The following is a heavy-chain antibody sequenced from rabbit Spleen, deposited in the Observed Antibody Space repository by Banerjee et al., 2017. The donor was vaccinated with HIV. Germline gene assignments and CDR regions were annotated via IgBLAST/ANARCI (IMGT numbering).Heavy chain of an antibody. CDR1: GFSSSSGYY. CDR2: IYPDYGST. CDR3: ARQPTPTSGCEV. J-gene: IGHJ3*01. Sequence: QEQLVESGGGLVKPEGSLKLTCKASGFSSSSGYYMCWVRQAPGKGLEWIACIYPDYGSTDYANWVNGRFTISKTSSTTVTLQMTSLTAADTATYFCARQPTPTSGCEVWGQGTLVTVS. V-gene: IGHV1S45*01. D-gene: IGHD1-1*01.